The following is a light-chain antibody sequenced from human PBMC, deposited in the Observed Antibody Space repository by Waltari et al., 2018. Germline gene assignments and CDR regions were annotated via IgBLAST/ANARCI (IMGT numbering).Light chain of an antibody. CDR1: NIGSKT. J-gene: IGLJ1*01. V-gene: IGLV3-21*02. Sequence: SYVLTQPPSVSVAPGQTATITCEESNIGSKTVHWYRQKPGQAPVGVVYDDTFRPSGIPERFSGSNSGRTATLTISRVEAGDEADYYCQVWDSSSKYVFGTGTKVTVL. CDR3: QVWDSSSKYV. CDR2: DDT.